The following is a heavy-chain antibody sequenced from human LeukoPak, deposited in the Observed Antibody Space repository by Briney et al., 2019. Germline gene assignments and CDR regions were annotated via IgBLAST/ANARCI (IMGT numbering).Heavy chain of an antibody. V-gene: IGHV3-7*03. CDR2: VKEDGSEK. J-gene: IGHJ4*02. Sequence: GGSLRLSCAASGFTFSNYWMSWVRQAPGKGLEWVANVKEDGSEKHYVDSVKGRFTISRDNAKNSLYLQMNSLRVEDTAVYYCARTIRGYWGQGTLVTVSS. CDR3: ARTIRGY. CDR1: GFTFSNYW. D-gene: IGHD3-10*01.